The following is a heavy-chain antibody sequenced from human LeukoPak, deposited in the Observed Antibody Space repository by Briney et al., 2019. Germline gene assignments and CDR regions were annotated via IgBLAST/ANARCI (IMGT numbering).Heavy chain of an antibody. D-gene: IGHD3-22*01. V-gene: IGHV3-13*04. CDR2: IGPAGDT. CDR3: ARSSELTDGFDI. J-gene: IGHJ3*02. Sequence: GGSLRLSCAASGFTFSSYDLHWVRQATGKGLEWVSAIGPAGDTYYPDSVKGRFTISRDNAKNSLYLQMNSLRAGDTAVYYCARSSELTDGFDIWGQGTMVTVSS. CDR1: GFTFSSYD.